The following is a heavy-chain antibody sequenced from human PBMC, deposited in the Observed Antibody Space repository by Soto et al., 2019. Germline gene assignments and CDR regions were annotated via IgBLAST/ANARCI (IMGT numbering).Heavy chain of an antibody. J-gene: IGHJ4*02. CDR2: ISSSGSTT. D-gene: IGHD3-22*01. V-gene: IGHV3-48*03. Sequence: SGGSLRLSCEVSGFTFSSYEMSWVRQAPGKGLECIAYISSSGSTTDHADSVKGRFTVSRDNAKNSLYLEMNSLRVEDSGIYYCARXENYYESSGYAGRYFDYWGQGALVTVSS. CDR3: ARXENYYESSGYAGRYFDY. CDR1: GFTFSSYE.